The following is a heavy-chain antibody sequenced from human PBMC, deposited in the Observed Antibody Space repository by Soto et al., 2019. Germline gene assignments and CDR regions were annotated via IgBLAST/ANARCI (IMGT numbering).Heavy chain of an antibody. V-gene: IGHV1-24*01. CDR2: FDPEDGET. D-gene: IGHD3-22*01. CDR1: GYTLTELS. Sequence: ASVKVSCKVSGYTLTELSMHWVRQAPGKGLEWMGGFDPEDGETIYAQKFQGRVTMTEDTSTDTAYMELSSLRSEDTAVYYCALSDSSGYTGTDAFDIWGQGTMVTVSS. CDR3: ALSDSSGYTGTDAFDI. J-gene: IGHJ3*02.